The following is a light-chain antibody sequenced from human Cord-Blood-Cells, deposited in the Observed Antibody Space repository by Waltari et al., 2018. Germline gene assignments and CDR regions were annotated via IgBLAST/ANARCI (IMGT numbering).Light chain of an antibody. Sequence: IFITHSPYSRCFSLCERATITCKSSQSFLYSSSNKNYLAWYQQKPGRPRKLLIYGASSRESGVPDRFRGSGSWTDFTLTISSLQAEDLAVYYCQQYYSTPWTFGQGTKVEIK. J-gene: IGKJ1*01. CDR3: QQYYSTPWT. V-gene: IGKV4-1*01. CDR1: QSFLYSSSNKNY. CDR2: GAS.